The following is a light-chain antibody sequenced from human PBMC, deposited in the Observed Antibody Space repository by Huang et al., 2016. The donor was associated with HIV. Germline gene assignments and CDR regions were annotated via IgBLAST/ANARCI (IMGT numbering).Light chain of an antibody. V-gene: IGKV3-15*01. Sequence: EIAMTQSPATLSVSPGERATLSCRASQSVGSNLAWYQQKPGQAPRLLIYGASTRATEIPARFSGSGSGTEFTLTISSLQSEDFAVYYCQQYNNWPPWTFGQGTKVEIK. CDR2: GAS. J-gene: IGKJ1*01. CDR1: QSVGSN. CDR3: QQYNNWPPWT.